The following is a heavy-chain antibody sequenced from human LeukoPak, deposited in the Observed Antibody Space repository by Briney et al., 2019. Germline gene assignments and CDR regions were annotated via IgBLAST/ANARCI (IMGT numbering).Heavy chain of an antibody. CDR3: ARDRPRNCSGGSCYWYTGAFDI. CDR2: IYYSGST. CDR1: GGSISSYY. J-gene: IGHJ3*02. V-gene: IGHV4-59*12. Sequence: PSETLSLTCTVSGGSISSYYWSWIRQPPGKGLEWIGYIYYSGSTNYNPSLKSRVTISVDTSKNQFSLKLSSVTAADTAVYYCARDRPRNCSGGSCYWYTGAFDIWGQGTMVTVSS. D-gene: IGHD2-15*01.